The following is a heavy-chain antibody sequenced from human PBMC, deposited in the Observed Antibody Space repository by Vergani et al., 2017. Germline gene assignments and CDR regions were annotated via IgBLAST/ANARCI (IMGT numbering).Heavy chain of an antibody. J-gene: IGHJ5*02. CDR3: ARRQYVHSGVVSWFDP. Sequence: EVQLVQSGPEVKKPGDSLTISCQGFGFSFSSSWIGWVRQRPGKGLEWMGIIYPGDSETRYSPAFQGQVTISADRSKSTTFLKWSSLKASDTAVYYCARRQYVHSGVVSWFDPWGQGTQVTVSS. CDR2: IYPGDSET. CDR1: GFSFSSSW. D-gene: IGHD2-21*01. V-gene: IGHV5-51*01.